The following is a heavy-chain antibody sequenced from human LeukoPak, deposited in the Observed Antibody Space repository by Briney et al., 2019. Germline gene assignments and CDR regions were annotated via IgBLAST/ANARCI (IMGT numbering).Heavy chain of an antibody. D-gene: IGHD6-13*01. CDR3: ARAKRQQLFDY. Sequence: PGGSLRLSCAASGFTFSSYAMSWVRQAPGKGLEWVAVIWYDGSNKYYADSVKGRFTISRDNSKNTLYLQMNSLRAEDTAVYYCARAKRQQLFDYWGQGTLVTVSS. CDR2: IWYDGSNK. V-gene: IGHV3-33*08. CDR1: GFTFSSYA. J-gene: IGHJ4*02.